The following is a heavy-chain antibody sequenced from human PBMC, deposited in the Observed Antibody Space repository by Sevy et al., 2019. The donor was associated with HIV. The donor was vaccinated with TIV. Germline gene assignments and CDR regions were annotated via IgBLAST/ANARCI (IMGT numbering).Heavy chain of an antibody. CDR2: TYYRSKWYN. CDR3: TRGAIRGAVGPYYFDP. D-gene: IGHD6-13*01. Sequence: KQSQTLSLTCAISGDTVSSNTAAWNWIRQSPSRGLEWLGRTYYRSKWYNDYAPTIKTRMIIKPDTSKNQFSLQVNSVTPEDTAIYYCTRGAIRGAVGPYYFDPWGQGTLVTVSS. V-gene: IGHV6-1*01. CDR1: GDTVSSNTAA. J-gene: IGHJ4*02.